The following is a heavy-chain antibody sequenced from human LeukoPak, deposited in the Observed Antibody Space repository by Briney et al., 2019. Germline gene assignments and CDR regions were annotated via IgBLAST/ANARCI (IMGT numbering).Heavy chain of an antibody. V-gene: IGHV3-66*01. J-gene: IGHJ4*02. Sequence: GGSLRLSCAASGITVSSNYMSWVRQAPGKGLEWVSVIYNGGTTYYADSVKGRFTISRDNPKNTLYLQMNSLRAEDTAVYYCARDDYGEPFDYWGQGTLVTVSS. CDR2: IYNGGTT. CDR3: ARDDYGEPFDY. CDR1: GITVSSNY. D-gene: IGHD4-17*01.